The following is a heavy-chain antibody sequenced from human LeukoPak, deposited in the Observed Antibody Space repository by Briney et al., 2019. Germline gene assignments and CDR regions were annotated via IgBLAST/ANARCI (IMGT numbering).Heavy chain of an antibody. V-gene: IGHV3-74*01. J-gene: IGHJ4*02. D-gene: IGHD2-21*02. Sequence: GGSLRLSCAASGFTFRNFWMHWVRQAPGKGLVWLSRINTDGSSTNYADSVKGRFTISRDNAKNTLYLQMNSLRGEDTAVYYCARDSAYCGGDCYSFDYWGQGTLVTVSS. CDR3: ARDSAYCGGDCYSFDY. CDR1: GFTFRNFW. CDR2: INTDGSST.